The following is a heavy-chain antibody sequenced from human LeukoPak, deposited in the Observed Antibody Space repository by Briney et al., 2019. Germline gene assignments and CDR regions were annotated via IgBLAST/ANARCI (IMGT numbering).Heavy chain of an antibody. D-gene: IGHD2-8*01. J-gene: IGHJ2*01. Sequence: GGSLGLSCAASGFDVSSHHMVWVRQAPGKGLEWVSVTYTRGNLYYTDSVKGRFIISRDTSKNTMDLQMNSLRPEDSALYFCAREAGVRDWYFDLWGRGTLVTVSS. V-gene: IGHV3-53*01. CDR3: AREAGVRDWYFDL. CDR2: TYTRGNL. CDR1: GFDVSSHH.